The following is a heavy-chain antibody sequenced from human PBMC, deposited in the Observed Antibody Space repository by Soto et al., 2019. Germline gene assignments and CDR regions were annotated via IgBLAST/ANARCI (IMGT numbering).Heavy chain of an antibody. Sequence: EVQLLESGGGLVQPGGSLGLSCVASGFTFSNYDMNWVRQAPGKGLEWVSHISGSGDDTDYADSVKGRFTISRDSSKNTLSLQMNSLRAEDTALYYCAKDRAVVGTRTSGGFDCWGQGTLVTVSS. D-gene: IGHD6-13*01. J-gene: IGHJ4*02. CDR2: ISGSGDDT. V-gene: IGHV3-23*01. CDR1: GFTFSNYD. CDR3: AKDRAVVGTRTSGGFDC.